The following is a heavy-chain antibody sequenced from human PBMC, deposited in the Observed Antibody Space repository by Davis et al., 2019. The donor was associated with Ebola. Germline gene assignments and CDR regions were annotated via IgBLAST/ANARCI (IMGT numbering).Heavy chain of an antibody. J-gene: IGHJ5*02. Sequence: GESLKISCAASGFTFSSYAMHWVRQAPGKGLEWVAVISYDGSNKYYADSVKGRFTISRDNSKNTLYLQMNSLRDEDTAVYYCASEPSWGQGTLVTVSS. V-gene: IGHV3-30*04. CDR3: ASEPS. CDR1: GFTFSSYA. CDR2: ISYDGSNK.